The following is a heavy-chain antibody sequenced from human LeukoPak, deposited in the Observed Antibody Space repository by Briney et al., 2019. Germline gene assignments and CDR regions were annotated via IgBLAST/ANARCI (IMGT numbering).Heavy chain of an antibody. V-gene: IGHV3-30*18. CDR2: ISYDGSNK. CDR1: GVTFSSYG. Sequence: PGRCLRLSCAASGVTFSSYGMHWGRQAPGKGVGWGAVISYDGSNKYYADSVKGRFTISRNNSQNTLYLQMNSLRPEDTAAYYCANALTGDPRLLDPLMDVWGPGTTVTVSS. CDR3: ANALTGDPRLLDPLMDV. J-gene: IGHJ6*02. D-gene: IGHD7-27*01.